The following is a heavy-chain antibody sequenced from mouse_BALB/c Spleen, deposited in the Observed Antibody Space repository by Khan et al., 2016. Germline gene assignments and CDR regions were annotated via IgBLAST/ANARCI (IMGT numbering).Heavy chain of an antibody. V-gene: IGHV11-2*02. D-gene: IGHD2-1*01. J-gene: IGHJ1*01. CDR3: MSYGNYWYFDG. CDR1: GFTFSGFW. Sequence: EVQLLETGGGLVQPGGSRGLSCEGSGFTFSGFWMSWVRQTPGKTLEWIGDINSDGSAINYAPSIKDRFTIFRDNDKSTLYLQMSNVRSEDTATXYCMSYGNYWYFDGWGAGTTVTVSS. CDR2: INSDGSAI.